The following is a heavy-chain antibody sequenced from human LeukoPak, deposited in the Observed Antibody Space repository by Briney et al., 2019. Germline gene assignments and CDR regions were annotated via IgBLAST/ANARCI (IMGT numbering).Heavy chain of an antibody. D-gene: IGHD6-19*01. J-gene: IGHJ4*02. CDR3: ATGTGYSSGWSPYYFDY. V-gene: IGHV3-48*04. Sequence: GGSLRLSCAASGFTFSNYNMNWVRQAPGKGLEWISYISSSTSTIYYADSVKGRFTISRDNAKNSLYLQMNSLRAEDTAVYYCATGTGYSSGWSPYYFDYWGQGTLVTVSS. CDR2: ISSSTSTI. CDR1: GFTFSNYN.